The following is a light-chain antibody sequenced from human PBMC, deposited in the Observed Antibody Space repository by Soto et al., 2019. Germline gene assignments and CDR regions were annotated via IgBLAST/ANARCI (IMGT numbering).Light chain of an antibody. CDR2: KTS. Sequence: DIQMTQSPSTLSASVGDRVTITCRASQSVSSWLAWYQKKPGKAPNLLIYKTSSLVSGVPSRFSGSGSGTEFTLTISSLQPDDFASYYCQQYNGYPWTFGQGTKVEIK. CDR1: QSVSSW. CDR3: QQYNGYPWT. V-gene: IGKV1-5*03. J-gene: IGKJ1*01.